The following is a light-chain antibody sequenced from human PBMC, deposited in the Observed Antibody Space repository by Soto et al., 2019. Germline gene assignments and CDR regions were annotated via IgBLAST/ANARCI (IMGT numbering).Light chain of an antibody. V-gene: IGLV2-14*01. CDR3: SSYTSTSTIL. J-gene: IGLJ2*01. CDR1: SSDIGAYNY. CDR2: EVS. Sequence: QSVLTQPASVSGSPGQSITISCTGTSSDIGAYNYVSWYQHHPGKAPKFMMYEVSYRPSGVSDRFSGSKSGNTASLTISGLQAEEEADYYCSSYTSTSTILFGGGTKLTVL.